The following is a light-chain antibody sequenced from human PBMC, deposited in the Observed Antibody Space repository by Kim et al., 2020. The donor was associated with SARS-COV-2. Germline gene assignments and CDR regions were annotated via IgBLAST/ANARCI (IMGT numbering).Light chain of an antibody. CDR3: QQSYNFPRT. J-gene: IGKJ1*01. V-gene: IGKV1-39*01. CDR2: KTS. Sequence: ASVGARVTIPCRASQSVSSWLNWYQQKPGKAPHLLIYKTSTLQSGVPPRFSGSASGTDFTLTISSLQPEDFATYYCQQSYNFPRTFGQGTKVDIK. CDR1: QSVSSW.